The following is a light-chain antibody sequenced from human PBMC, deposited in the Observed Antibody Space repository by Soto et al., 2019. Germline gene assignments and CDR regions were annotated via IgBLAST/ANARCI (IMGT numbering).Light chain of an antibody. V-gene: IGKV1-39*01. J-gene: IGKJ1*01. CDR1: QSISSY. CDR3: QQYNSYPWT. CDR2: AAS. Sequence: DIQMTQSPSSLSASVGDRVTITCRASQSISSYLNWYQQKPGKAPKLLIYAASSLQSGVPSRFSGSGSGTDFTLTISSLQPDDFATYYCQQYNSYPWTFVQGTKVDIK.